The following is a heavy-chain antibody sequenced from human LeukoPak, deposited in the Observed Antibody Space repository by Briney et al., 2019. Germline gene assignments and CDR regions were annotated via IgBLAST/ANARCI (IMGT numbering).Heavy chain of an antibody. J-gene: IGHJ4*02. CDR3: ASGNSVVVSFAPWYSDY. Sequence: ASVKVSCKASGYTFTGHYLYWVRQAPGQGLEWMGWINPNSGGTNYAQSFQGRVTMTRDTSVSTAYLELSRLRSDDTAVYFCASGNSVVVSFAPWYSDYWGQGTLVTVSS. D-gene: IGHD2-21*01. V-gene: IGHV1-2*02. CDR2: INPNSGGT. CDR1: GYTFTGHY.